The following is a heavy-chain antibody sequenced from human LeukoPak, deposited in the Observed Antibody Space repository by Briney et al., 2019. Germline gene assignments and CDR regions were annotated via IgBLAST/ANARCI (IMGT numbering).Heavy chain of an antibody. CDR3: AKVLQYYYDPVDY. D-gene: IGHD3-22*01. J-gene: IGHJ4*02. Sequence: GGSLRLSCAASGFTFSSYGMHWVRQAPGKGLEWVAVISYDGSNKYYADSVKGRFTISRDNSKNTLYLQMNSLRAEDTAVYYCAKVLQYYYDPVDYWGQGTLVTVSS. V-gene: IGHV3-30*18. CDR2: ISYDGSNK. CDR1: GFTFSSYG.